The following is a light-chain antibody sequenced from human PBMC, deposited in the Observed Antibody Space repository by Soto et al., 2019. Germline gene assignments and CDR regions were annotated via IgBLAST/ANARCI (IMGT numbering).Light chain of an antibody. J-gene: IGKJ1*01. CDR1: QSVSSIY. CDR3: QQYGSSRWT. Sequence: EIVLTQSPGTLSLSPGERATLSCRASQSVSSIYLAWYQQNRGQAPRLLIYGASSRAPVISDRFGGSGSGTDFTLTISRLEPEDFAVYYCQQYGSSRWTFGQGTKVDIK. V-gene: IGKV3-20*01. CDR2: GAS.